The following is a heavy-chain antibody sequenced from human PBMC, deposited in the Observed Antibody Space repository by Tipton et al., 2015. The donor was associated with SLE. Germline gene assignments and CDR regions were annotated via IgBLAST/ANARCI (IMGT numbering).Heavy chain of an antibody. V-gene: IGHV4-38-2*01. Sequence: TLSLTCAVTGLSPRTSYHWCCIRPPPGARLECFGSIYHSGTIYYNPSLKSQVTLSVDTSEHQFSLKVSSVTAADTAVYYCARGSVLADDFWGPGILVTVSS. CDR2: IYHSGTI. CDR3: ARGSVLADDF. D-gene: IGHD2-8*01. CDR1: GLSPRTSYH. J-gene: IGHJ4*02.